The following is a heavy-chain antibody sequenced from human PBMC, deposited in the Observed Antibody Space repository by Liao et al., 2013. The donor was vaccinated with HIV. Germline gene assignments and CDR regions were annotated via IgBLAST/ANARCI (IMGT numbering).Heavy chain of an antibody. CDR1: GGSFSGYY. Sequence: QVQLQQWGAGLLKPSETLSLTCAVYGGSFSGYYWSWIRQPPGKGLEWIGEINHSGSTNYIPSLRSRVTISVDTSKNQFSLKLSSVTAADTAVYYCARLSKVIAPNFDYWGQGTLVTVSS. D-gene: IGHD2-21*01. V-gene: IGHV4-34*01. CDR3: ARLSKVIAPNFDY. J-gene: IGHJ4*02. CDR2: INHSGST.